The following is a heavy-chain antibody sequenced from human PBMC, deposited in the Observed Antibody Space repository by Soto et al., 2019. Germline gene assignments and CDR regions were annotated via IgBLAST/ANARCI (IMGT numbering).Heavy chain of an antibody. J-gene: IGHJ3*02. D-gene: IGHD3-3*01. CDR2: IYYSGST. CDR3: ARAPVYYDFWSGYYFPSTGDAFDI. Sequence: LLTLPLTCTVADGSIGSFYCSWIRQKPGKGLEWIGYIYYSGSTKYNPSLKSRVTISVDTSKNQFSLKLSSVTAADTAVYYCARAPVYYDFWSGYYFPSTGDAFDIWGQGTMVTVSS. CDR1: DGSIGSFY. V-gene: IGHV4-59*01.